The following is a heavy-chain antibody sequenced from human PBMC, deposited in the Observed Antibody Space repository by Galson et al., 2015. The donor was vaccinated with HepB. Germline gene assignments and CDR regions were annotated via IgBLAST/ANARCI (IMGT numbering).Heavy chain of an antibody. CDR2: IIPILGIA. J-gene: IGHJ4*02. CDR3: ARGYSGYDGVNY. D-gene: IGHD5-12*01. Sequence: SCKASGGTFSSYTISWVRQAPGQGLEWMGRIIPILGIANYAQKFQGRVTITADKSTSTAYMELSSLRSEDTAVYYCARGYSGYDGVNYWGQGTLVTVSS. V-gene: IGHV1-69*02. CDR1: GGTFSSYT.